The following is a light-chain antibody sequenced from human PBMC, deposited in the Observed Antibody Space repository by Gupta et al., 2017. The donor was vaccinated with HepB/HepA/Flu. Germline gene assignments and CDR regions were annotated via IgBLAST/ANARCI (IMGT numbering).Light chain of an antibody. Sequence: IVITQSPDSLAVSLGDRATLNCKSRQRVLYSSNNFLAWYQQRPGQPPKLLIYWASHRESGVPDRFSGRGSGTXFTLTIXSLQAEDVAVYYCQQDDSTPITFGXGTKVEIK. CDR1: QRVLYSSNNF. J-gene: IGKJ4*01. CDR3: QQDDSTPIT. V-gene: IGKV4-1*01. CDR2: WAS.